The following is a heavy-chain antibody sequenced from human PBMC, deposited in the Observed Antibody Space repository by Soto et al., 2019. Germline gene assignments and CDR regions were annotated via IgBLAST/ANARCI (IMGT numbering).Heavy chain of an antibody. D-gene: IGHD1-26*01. V-gene: IGHV3-30*18. CDR1: GFTFSSYG. CDR2: ISYDGSNK. Sequence: QVQLVESGGGVVQPGRSLRLSCAASGFTFSSYGMHWVRQAPGKGLEWVAVISYDGSNKYYADSVKGRFTISRDNSKNTLYLQMNSLRAEDTAVYYCAKLSGSDWYYYGMDVWGQGTTVTVSS. CDR3: AKLSGSDWYYYGMDV. J-gene: IGHJ6*02.